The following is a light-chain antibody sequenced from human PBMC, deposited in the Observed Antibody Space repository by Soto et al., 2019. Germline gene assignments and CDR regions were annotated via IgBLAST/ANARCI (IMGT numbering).Light chain of an antibody. CDR2: KAS. CDR3: RQYNSYWT. Sequence: DIKMTQSPSTLSASVGDRVTITCRASQSISSWLAWYQQKPGKAPKLLIYKASSLESGVPSRFSGSGSGTEFTLTISSLQPDDFATYYCRQYNSYWTFGQGTKVDI. J-gene: IGKJ1*01. CDR1: QSISSW. V-gene: IGKV1-5*03.